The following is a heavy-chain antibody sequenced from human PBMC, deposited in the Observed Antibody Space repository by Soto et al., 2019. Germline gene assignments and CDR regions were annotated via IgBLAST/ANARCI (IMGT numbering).Heavy chain of an antibody. CDR1: GFSFTHYT. CDR2: MYYDGTNE. J-gene: IGHJ4*02. CDR3: ARKWGTYSSASLDY. Sequence: GGSLRLSCAASGFSFTHYTINWVRQAPGKGLEWVAVMYYDGTNEYYADSVKGRFTISRDNSKSTVYLQMNSLTPEDTALYYCARKWGTYSSASLDYWGRGTLVTVSS. V-gene: IGHV3-30*04. D-gene: IGHD6-19*01.